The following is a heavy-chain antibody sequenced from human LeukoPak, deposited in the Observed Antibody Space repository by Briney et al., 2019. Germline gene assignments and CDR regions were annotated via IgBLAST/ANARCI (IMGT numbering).Heavy chain of an antibody. CDR2: MNPNSGNT. D-gene: IGHD2-21*01. CDR3: AREHHNDFVFDY. CDR1: GYTLTSYD. Sequence: ASVKVSCKASGYTLTSYDINWVRPATGRGLEWMGWMNPNSGNTGYAQKFQGRVTMTRNTSISTAYMERSSLRSEDTAVYYCAREHHNDFVFDYWGQGTLVTVSS. V-gene: IGHV1-8*01. J-gene: IGHJ4*02.